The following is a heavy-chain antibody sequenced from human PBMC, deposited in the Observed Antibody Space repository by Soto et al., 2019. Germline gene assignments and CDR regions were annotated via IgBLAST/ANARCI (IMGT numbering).Heavy chain of an antibody. J-gene: IGHJ5*02. CDR3: AHRRAISTSRGWFDT. V-gene: IGHV2-5*02. CDR1: GFSLTTSGVG. Sequence: ESGPTLVNPTQTLTLTCTFSGFSLTTSGVGVDWIRQPPGKALEWLAFIFGDDDKRYSPSLKSRLTITKDTSKNQVVLTMTNMDPVDTATYYCAHRRAISTSRGWFDTWGQGSLVTVSS. D-gene: IGHD2-2*01. CDR2: IFGDDDK.